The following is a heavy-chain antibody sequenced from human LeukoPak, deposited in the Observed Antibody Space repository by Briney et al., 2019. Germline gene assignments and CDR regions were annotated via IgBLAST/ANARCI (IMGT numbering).Heavy chain of an antibody. CDR1: GFTFSSYA. D-gene: IGHD4-11*01. CDR3: AKDPTGTGEDY. V-gene: IGHV3-23*01. CDR2: ISGSGGST. J-gene: IGHJ4*02. Sequence: GGSLRLSCAASGFTFSSYAMRWVRQAPGKGLEWVSAISGSGGSTYYADSVKGRFTITRDNSKNTLYLQMNSLRAEDTAVYYCAKDPTGTGEDYWGQGTLVTVSS.